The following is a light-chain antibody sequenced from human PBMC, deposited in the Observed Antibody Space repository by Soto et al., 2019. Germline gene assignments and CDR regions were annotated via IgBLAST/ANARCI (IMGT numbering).Light chain of an antibody. J-gene: IGLJ1*01. Sequence: QSVLTQPASVSGSPGQSIAISCTGTSGDVGGYDYVSWYQQHPDKAPKLMIYEVTKRPSWVSNRFSGSKSGNTASLTISGLQSEDAADYYCSSHTSGSTRVFGSGTKVTVL. CDR1: SGDVGGYDY. V-gene: IGLV2-14*01. CDR3: SSHTSGSTRV. CDR2: EVT.